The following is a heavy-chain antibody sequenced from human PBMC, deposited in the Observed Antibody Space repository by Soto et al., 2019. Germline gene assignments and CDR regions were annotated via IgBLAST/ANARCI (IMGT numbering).Heavy chain of an antibody. CDR1: GFTFDDYA. CDR3: ARDKLYGSHRGFDA. V-gene: IGHV3-20*04. D-gene: IGHD1-26*01. J-gene: IGHJ5*02. Sequence: EVQLVESGGRVVRPGGSLRLSCVASGFTFDDYAMSWVRQAPGKGLEWVSVINWNGGTSGYADSVKGRFTISRDNAKNSLYLQMNSVRAEDTALYYCARDKLYGSHRGFDAWGQGTLVIVSS. CDR2: INWNGGTS.